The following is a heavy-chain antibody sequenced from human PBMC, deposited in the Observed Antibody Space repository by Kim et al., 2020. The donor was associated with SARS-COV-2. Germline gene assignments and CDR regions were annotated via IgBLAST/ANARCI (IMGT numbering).Heavy chain of an antibody. D-gene: IGHD3-3*02. V-gene: IGHV3-49*03. CDR3: TRDWHLDY. Sequence: GGSLRLSCTASGFTFGDYAVAWFRQAPGKGLEWVGFIRRKADGGTTHYAASVEGRFTISRDDSKSIAYLQMNSLKTGDTAVYYCTRDWHLDYWGQGTLVTVSS. CDR2: IRRKADGGTT. CDR1: GFTFGDYA. J-gene: IGHJ4*02.